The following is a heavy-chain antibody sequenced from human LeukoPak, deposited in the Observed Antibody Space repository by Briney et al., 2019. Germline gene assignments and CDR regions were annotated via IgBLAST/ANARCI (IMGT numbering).Heavy chain of an antibody. CDR1: GFTFSSYA. D-gene: IGHD1-26*01. Sequence: GGSLRLSCAASGFTFSSYAMSWVRQPPGKGREWVSAISGSGGSTYYADSVKGRFTISRDNSKNTLYLQMNSLRAGDTAVYYCARGGTERWEPPDYWGQGTLVTVSS. V-gene: IGHV3-23*01. J-gene: IGHJ4*02. CDR2: ISGSGGST. CDR3: ARGGTERWEPPDY.